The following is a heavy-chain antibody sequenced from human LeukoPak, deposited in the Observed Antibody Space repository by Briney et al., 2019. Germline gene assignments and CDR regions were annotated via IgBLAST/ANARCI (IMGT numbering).Heavy chain of an antibody. CDR3: ATNGGGYSGYRNFDY. CDR2: ISWNSDTI. D-gene: IGHD5-12*01. Sequence: GGSLRLFCTVSGLPFYEYDMLWVRGARGKGGEGVSGISWNSDTIVYGDSVKGRFTIYRENDKNSVYLQMNSLRPEDTALYYCATNGGGYSGYRNFDYWGQGTLVTVSS. CDR1: GLPFYEYD. V-gene: IGHV3-9*01. J-gene: IGHJ4*02.